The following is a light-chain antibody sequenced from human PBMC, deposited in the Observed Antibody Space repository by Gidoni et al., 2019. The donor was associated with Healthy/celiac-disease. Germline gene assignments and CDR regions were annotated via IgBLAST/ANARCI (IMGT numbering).Light chain of an antibody. V-gene: IGKV1-39*01. CDR1: QGISSY. CDR3: QQYYSTPPT. J-gene: IGKJ4*01. Sequence: DIQMTPSPSSLSASVGDRVTITCRASQGISSYLNWYQQKPGKAPKLLIYAASSLESGVPSRFSGSGSGTDYTLTISSLQPEDFATYYCQQYYSTPPTFGGGTKVEIK. CDR2: AAS.